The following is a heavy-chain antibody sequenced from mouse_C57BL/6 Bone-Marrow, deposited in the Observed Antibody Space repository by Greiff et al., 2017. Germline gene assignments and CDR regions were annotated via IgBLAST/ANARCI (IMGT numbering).Heavy chain of an antibody. D-gene: IGHD2-3*01. CDR1: GFTFSGYA. CDR2: ISDGGSYT. V-gene: IGHV5-4*01. Sequence: EVKLVESGGGLVKPGGSLKLSCAASGFTFSGYAMSWVRQTPEKRLEWVATISDGGSYTYYPDNVQGRFTISRDNAKNNLYLRMSDLKSEDTAMYYCARDGYFFAYWGQGTLVTVSA. J-gene: IGHJ3*01. CDR3: ARDGYFFAY.